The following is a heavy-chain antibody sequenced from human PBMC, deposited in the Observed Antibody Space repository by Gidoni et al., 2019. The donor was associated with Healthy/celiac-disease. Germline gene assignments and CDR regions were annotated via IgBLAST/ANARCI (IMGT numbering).Heavy chain of an antibody. J-gene: IGHJ4*02. D-gene: IGHD3-9*01. CDR2: IGWDDDK. CDR1: GFSLSTSGMC. V-gene: IGHV2-70*15. CDR3: ARIRSPWALTGDYFDY. Sequence: QVTLRESGPALVKPTQTLTLTCTFSGFSLSTSGMCVSWIRQPPGKALEWLARIGWDDDKYYSTSLKTRLTISKDTSKNQVVLTMTNMDPVDTATYYCARIRSPWALTGDYFDYWGQGTLVTVSS.